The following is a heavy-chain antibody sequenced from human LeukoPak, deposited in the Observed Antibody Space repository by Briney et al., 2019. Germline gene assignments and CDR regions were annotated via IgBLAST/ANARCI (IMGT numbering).Heavy chain of an antibody. CDR2: IKQDGSEQ. CDR1: GFPSSSYW. V-gene: IGHV3-7*01. J-gene: IGHJ4*02. CDR3: AREAAIASAH. D-gene: IGHD6-13*01. Sequence: GGSLRLSCAASGFPSSSYWMSWVRQAPGKGLGGVANIKQDGSEQYYVDSVKGRFTISSDKAKNSLCLQMNSLRAEDTAVYYCAREAAIASAHWGQGTLVIVSS.